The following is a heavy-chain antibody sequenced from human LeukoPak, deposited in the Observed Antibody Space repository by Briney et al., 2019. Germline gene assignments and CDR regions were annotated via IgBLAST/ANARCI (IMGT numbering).Heavy chain of an antibody. CDR3: ATTTKWELLYYFDY. V-gene: IGHV1-2*02. Sequence: GASVKVSCKASGYTFTGYYMHWVRQAPGQGLEWMGWINPNSGGTNYAQKFQGRVTMTRDTSISKAYMELSRLRSDDTAVYYCATTTKWELLYYFDYWGQGTLVTVSS. CDR2: INPNSGGT. J-gene: IGHJ4*02. CDR1: GYTFTGYY. D-gene: IGHD1-26*01.